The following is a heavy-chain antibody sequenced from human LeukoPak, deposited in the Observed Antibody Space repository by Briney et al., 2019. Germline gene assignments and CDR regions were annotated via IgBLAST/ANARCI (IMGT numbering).Heavy chain of an antibody. CDR1: GGSISSYY. CDR3: ARYDFRSGHHDAFDI. J-gene: IGHJ3*02. Sequence: PSETLSLTCTVSGGSISSYYWSWIRQPPGKGLEWIGYIHYSGSTNYNPSLKSRVTISVDTSNQFSLKLSSVTAADTAVYYCARYDFRSGHHDAFDIWGHGTMVTVS. V-gene: IGHV4-59*08. D-gene: IGHD3-3*01. CDR2: IHYSGST.